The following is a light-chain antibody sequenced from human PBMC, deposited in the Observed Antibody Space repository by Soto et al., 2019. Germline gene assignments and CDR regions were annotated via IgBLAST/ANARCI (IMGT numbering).Light chain of an antibody. CDR3: QTYDSSLSALV. J-gene: IGLJ2*01. CDR2: VTS. Sequence: QAVVTRPPSVSGAPGQSVTISCTGSSSNIGATSDIHWYQQLPGTAPKLLIYVTSNRPSGIPDRFSGSKSGTSASLAITGLQPEDEADYYCQTYDSSLSALVFGGGTKLTVL. V-gene: IGLV1-40*01. CDR1: SSNIGATSD.